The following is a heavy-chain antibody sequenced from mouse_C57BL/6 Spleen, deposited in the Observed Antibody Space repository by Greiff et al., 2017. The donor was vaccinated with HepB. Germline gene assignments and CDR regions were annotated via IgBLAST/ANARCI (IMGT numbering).Heavy chain of an antibody. J-gene: IGHJ1*03. CDR3: ARSSYDDSSYVWYFDV. Sequence: VQLQQSGAELARPGASVKMSCKASGYTFTSYTMHWVKQRPGQGLEWIGYINPSSGYTKYNQKFKDKATLTADKSSSTSYMHLSSLTSEDSAVYYCARSSYDDSSYVWYFDVWGTGTTLTVSS. D-gene: IGHD1-1*01. CDR2: INPSSGYT. CDR1: GYTFTSYT. V-gene: IGHV1-4*01.